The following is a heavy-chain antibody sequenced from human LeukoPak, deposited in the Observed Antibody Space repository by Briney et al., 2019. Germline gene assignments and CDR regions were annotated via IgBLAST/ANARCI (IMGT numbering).Heavy chain of an antibody. CDR3: ASRTAPSYYYDRLGDAFDI. CDR1: GGTFSSYA. CDR2: IIPIFGTA. D-gene: IGHD3-22*01. J-gene: IGHJ3*02. V-gene: IGHV1-69*01. Sequence: SVKVPRKASGGTFSSYAISWVRQAPGQGLEWMGGIIPIFGTANYAQKFQGRVTITADESTSTAYMELSSLRSEDTAVYYCASRTAPSYYYDRLGDAFDIWGQGTMVTVSS.